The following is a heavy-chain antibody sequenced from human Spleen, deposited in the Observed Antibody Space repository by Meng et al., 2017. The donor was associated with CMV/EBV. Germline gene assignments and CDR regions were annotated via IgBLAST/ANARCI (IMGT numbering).Heavy chain of an antibody. V-gene: IGHV3-74*01. CDR1: GFSFTDAW. CDR3: ARGGGSYHDY. D-gene: IGHD1-26*01. CDR2: INSDGSNT. Sequence: GESLKISCAASGFSFTDAWMTWVRQAPGKGLVWVSRINSDGSNTGYADSVKGRFTISRDNAQLHLQMNSLRAEDTAVYYCARGGGSYHDYWGQGTLVTVSS. J-gene: IGHJ4*02.